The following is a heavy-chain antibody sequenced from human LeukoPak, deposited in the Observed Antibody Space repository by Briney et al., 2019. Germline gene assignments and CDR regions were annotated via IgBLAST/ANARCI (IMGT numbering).Heavy chain of an antibody. CDR2: IYTSGST. V-gene: IGHV4-4*07. CDR1: GGSISSYY. CDR3: ARDLPGYCSSASCYHAGMDV. Sequence: SDTLSLTCTVSGGSISSYYWSWIRQPAGKGLEWIGRIYTSGSTNYNPSLKSRVTMSVDTSKNQFSLKLSSVTAADTAVYYCARDLPGYCSSASCYHAGMDVWGQGTTVTVSS. J-gene: IGHJ6*02. D-gene: IGHD2-2*01.